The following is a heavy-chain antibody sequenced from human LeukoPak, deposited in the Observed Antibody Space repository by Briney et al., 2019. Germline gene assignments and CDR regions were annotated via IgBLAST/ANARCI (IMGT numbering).Heavy chain of an antibody. J-gene: IGHJ5*02. CDR1: GFTFSDYW. CDR3: ARGTGNYGGS. CDR2: IKSDGSST. D-gene: IGHD2-8*02. Sequence: GGSLRLSCAASGFTFSDYWMRWVRHAPGKGLVWVSRIKSDGSSTSYADSVKGRFTISRDHAKSTLYLEMNSLRAEDTAVYYCARGTGNYGGSWGQGTLVTVSS. V-gene: IGHV3-74*01.